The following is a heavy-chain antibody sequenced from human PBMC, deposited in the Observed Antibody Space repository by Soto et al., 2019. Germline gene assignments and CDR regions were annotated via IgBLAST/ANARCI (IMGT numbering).Heavy chain of an antibody. V-gene: IGHV4-30-4*01. CDR1: GGSISSGDYY. J-gene: IGHJ6*02. CDR3: ARVIRFLEWGLIHYGMDV. D-gene: IGHD3-3*01. Sequence: SETLSLTCTVSGGSISSGDYYWSWIRQPPGKGLEWIGYIYYSGSTYYNPSLKSRVTISVDTSKNQFSLKLSSVTAADTAVYYCARVIRFLEWGLIHYGMDVWGQGTTVTVSS. CDR2: IYYSGST.